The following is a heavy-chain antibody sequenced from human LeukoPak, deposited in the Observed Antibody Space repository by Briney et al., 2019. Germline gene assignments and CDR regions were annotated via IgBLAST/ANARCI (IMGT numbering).Heavy chain of an antibody. J-gene: IGHJ4*02. CDR2: IYSGGST. D-gene: IGHD2-2*01. CDR1: EFSVGSNY. V-gene: IGHV3-66*01. Sequence: GGSLRLSCAASEFSVGSNYMTWVRQAPGKGLEWVSLIYSGGSTYYADSVKGRFTISRDNSKNTLYLQMNSLRAEDTAVYYCARGSVVPLRYWGQGTLVTVSS. CDR3: ARGSVVPLRY.